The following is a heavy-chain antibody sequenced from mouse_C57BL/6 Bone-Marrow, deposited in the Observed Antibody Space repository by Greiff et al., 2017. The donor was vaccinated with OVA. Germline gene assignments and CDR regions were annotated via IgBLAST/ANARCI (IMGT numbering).Heavy chain of an antibody. V-gene: IGHV1-81*01. D-gene: IGHD1-1*01. J-gene: IGHJ4*01. Sequence: VKLQESGAELARPGASVKLSCKASGYTFTSYGISWVKQRTGQGLEWIGEIYPRSGNTYYNEKFKGKATLTADKSSSTAYMELRSLTSEDSAVYFCARFYYYGSGAMDYWGQGTSVTVSS. CDR1: GYTFTSYG. CDR3: ARFYYYGSGAMDY. CDR2: IYPRSGNT.